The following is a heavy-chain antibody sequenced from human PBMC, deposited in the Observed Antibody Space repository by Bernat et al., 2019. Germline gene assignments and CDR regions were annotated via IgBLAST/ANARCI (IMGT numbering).Heavy chain of an antibody. CDR3: ARMYSSSWWLFDY. Sequence: QLQLQESGPGLVKPSETLSLTCTVSGGSISSSSYYWGWIRQPPGKGLEWIGSIYYSGSTYYNPSLKSRVTISVDTSKNQFSLKLSSVTAADTAVYYCARMYSSSWWLFDYWGQGTLATVSS. V-gene: IGHV4-39*01. D-gene: IGHD6-13*01. J-gene: IGHJ4*02. CDR2: IYYSGST. CDR1: GGSISSSSYY.